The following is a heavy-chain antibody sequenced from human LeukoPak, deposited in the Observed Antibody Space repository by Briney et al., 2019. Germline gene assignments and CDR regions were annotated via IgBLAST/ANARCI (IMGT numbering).Heavy chain of an antibody. CDR1: GGSISSSSDY. CDR3: ARDGRTAKIAAAQVGSSGWQRPYYYMDV. Sequence: PSETLSLTCTVSGGSISSSSDYWGWIRQAPGKGLEWIGSIYYHENTYYNSSLKSRVTISVDTSKNQFSLKLSSVTAADTAVYYCARDGRTAKIAAAQVGSSGWQRPYYYMDVWGKGTTVTISS. J-gene: IGHJ6*03. CDR2: IYYHENT. V-gene: IGHV4-39*02. D-gene: IGHD6-19*01.